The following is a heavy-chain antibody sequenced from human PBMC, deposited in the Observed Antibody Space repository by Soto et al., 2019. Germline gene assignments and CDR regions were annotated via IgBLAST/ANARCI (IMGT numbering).Heavy chain of an antibody. Sequence: PSETLSLTCGVSGGSIGSSAYYWGCVRQSPGRGLEWIGSIYYSGDTYEDPSLKSRVTMSLDKSKNQFSLKLTSMTAADTAVYYCVASSTYVFSDEAYFDHCVPGTLVTDSS. CDR2: IYYSGDT. J-gene: IGHJ4*02. CDR1: GGSIGSSAYY. CDR3: VASSTYVFSDEAYFDH. D-gene: IGHD3-3*01. V-gene: IGHV4-39*01.